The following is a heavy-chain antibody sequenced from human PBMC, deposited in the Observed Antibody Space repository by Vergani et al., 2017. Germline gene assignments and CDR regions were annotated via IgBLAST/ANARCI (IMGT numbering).Heavy chain of an antibody. Sequence: QVQLVQSGAEVKKPGASVKVSCKASGYTFTGYYMHWVRQAPGQGLEWMGWINPNSGGTNYAQKFQGRVTMTRDTSISTAYMELSSVTAADTAVYYCARDHHWNATGAYYYYGMDVWGQGTTVTVSS. J-gene: IGHJ6*02. CDR3: ARDHHWNATGAYYYYGMDV. CDR2: INPNSGGT. D-gene: IGHD1-1*01. CDR1: GYTFTGYY. V-gene: IGHV1-2*02.